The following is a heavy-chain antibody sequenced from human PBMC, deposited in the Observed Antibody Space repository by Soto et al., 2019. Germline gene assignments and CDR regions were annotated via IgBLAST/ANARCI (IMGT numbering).Heavy chain of an antibody. J-gene: IGHJ6*03. CDR2: INHSGST. V-gene: IGHV4-34*01. CDR3: ASKRGYSYGNYYYHMDV. CDR1: GGSFSGYY. D-gene: IGHD5-18*01. Sequence: QVQLQQWGAGLLKPSETLSLTCAVYGGSFSGYYWSWIRQPPGKGLEWIGEINHSGSTNYNPSLKGPVTITVDTAKDQFSLELSSVTAADTAVYLCASKRGYSYGNYYYHMDVWGKGTTVTVSS.